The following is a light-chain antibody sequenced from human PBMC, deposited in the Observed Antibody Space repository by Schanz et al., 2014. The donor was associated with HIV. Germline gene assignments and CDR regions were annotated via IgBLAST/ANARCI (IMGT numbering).Light chain of an antibody. Sequence: EIVLTQSPGSLSLSPGGRATLSCGASQRLSSSYLAWYQQKRDQPPRLVIYATSTRAAGIPDRFSGSGSGTEFTLTISSLQSDDFAAYYCQHYDSSSQTFGQGTKVEIK. CDR2: ATS. V-gene: IGKV3-20*01. J-gene: IGKJ2*01. CDR3: QHYDSSSQT. CDR1: QRLSSSY.